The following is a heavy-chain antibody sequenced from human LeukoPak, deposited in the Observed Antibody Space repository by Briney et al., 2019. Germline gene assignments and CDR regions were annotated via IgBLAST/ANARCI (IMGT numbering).Heavy chain of an antibody. CDR3: TADLPTLGSGEMDY. V-gene: IGHV3-7*05. D-gene: IGHD3-10*01. J-gene: IGHJ4*02. CDR2: IKQDGSEK. Sequence: GGSLRLSCAASGFTFSTYWMSWVRQAPGKGLEWVANIKQDGSEKYYVDSVKGRFTISRDNAKNSLSLQMNSLRAEDTAVYYCTADLPTLGSGEMDYWGQGTQVTVSS. CDR1: GFTFSTYW.